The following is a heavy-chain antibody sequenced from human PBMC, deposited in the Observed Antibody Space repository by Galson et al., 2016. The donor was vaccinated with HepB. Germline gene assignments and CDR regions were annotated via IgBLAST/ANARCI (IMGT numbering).Heavy chain of an antibody. D-gene: IGHD6-19*01. CDR2: VNQDETEK. V-gene: IGHV3-7*01. Sequence: SLRLSCAASGFTFSSYGMSWVRQAPGKGLQWVANVNQDETEKYYLDSVKGRFTISRDNVKESVYLQMNSLRVEDTAVYYCERRADTQRRIAGWGWGMDVWGRGTTVTVSS. J-gene: IGHJ6*02. CDR3: ERRADTQRRIAGWGWGMDV. CDR1: GFTFSSYG.